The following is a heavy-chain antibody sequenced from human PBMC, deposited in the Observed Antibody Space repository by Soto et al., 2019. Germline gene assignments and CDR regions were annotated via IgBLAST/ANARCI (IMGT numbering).Heavy chain of an antibody. J-gene: IGHJ4*02. V-gene: IGHV1-2*04. D-gene: IGHD4-17*01. CDR1: GYTFTGYY. CDR3: ARPLYGDLFDY. Sequence: ASVKVSCKASGYTFTGYYMHWVRQAPGQGLEWMGWINPNSGGTNYAQKFQGWVTMTRDTSISTAYMELSSLRSEDTAVYYCARPLYGDLFDYWGQGTLVTVSS. CDR2: INPNSGGT.